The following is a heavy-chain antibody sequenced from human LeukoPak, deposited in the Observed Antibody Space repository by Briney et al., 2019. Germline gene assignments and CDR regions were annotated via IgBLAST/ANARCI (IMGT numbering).Heavy chain of an antibody. CDR2: IYTSGST. Sequence: SETLSLTCTVSGGSISSYYWSWIRQPAGKGLEWIGRIYTSGSTNYNPSLKSRVTMSVDTSKNQFSLKLSSVTAADTAVYYCARGHPGYSSSFGAFDIWGQGTMVTVSS. D-gene: IGHD6-13*01. V-gene: IGHV4-4*07. J-gene: IGHJ3*02. CDR1: GGSISSYY. CDR3: ARGHPGYSSSFGAFDI.